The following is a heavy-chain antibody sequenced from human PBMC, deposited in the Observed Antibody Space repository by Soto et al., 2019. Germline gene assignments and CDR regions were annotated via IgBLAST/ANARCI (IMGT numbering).Heavy chain of an antibody. CDR2: IWYDGSNK. CDR3: AREGPHYGHYAPGGRGSYRSTIPYFDY. Sequence: GGSLRLSCAASGFTFSSYGMHWVRQAPGKGLEWVAVIWYDGSNKYYADSVKGRFTISRDNSKNTLYLQMNSLRAEDTAVYYCAREGPHYGHYAPGGRGSYRSTIPYFDYWGQGTLVTVSS. D-gene: IGHD3-16*02. J-gene: IGHJ4*02. CDR1: GFTFSSYG. V-gene: IGHV3-33*01.